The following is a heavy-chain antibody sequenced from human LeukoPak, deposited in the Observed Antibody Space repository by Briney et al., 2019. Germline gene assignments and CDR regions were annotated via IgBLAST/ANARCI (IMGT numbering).Heavy chain of an antibody. CDR1: GFTFSSYS. J-gene: IGHJ4*02. CDR2: ISSSSSYI. V-gene: IGHV3-21*01. D-gene: IGHD5-24*01. CDR3: ARAGRWLQFVFDY. Sequence: PGGSLRLSCAASGFTFSSYSMNWVRQAPGKGLEWVSSISSSSSYIYYADSVKGRFTISRDNAKNSLYLQMNSLRAEDTAVYYCARAGRWLQFVFDYWGQGTLVTVSS.